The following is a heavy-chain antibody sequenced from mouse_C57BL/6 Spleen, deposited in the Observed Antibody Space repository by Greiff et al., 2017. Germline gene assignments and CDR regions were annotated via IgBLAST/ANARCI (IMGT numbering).Heavy chain of an antibody. V-gene: IGHV1-26*01. CDR1: GYTFTDYY. J-gene: IGHJ1*03. Sequence: EVQLQQSGPELVKPGASVKISCKASGYTFTDYYMNWVKQSHGKSLEWIGDINPNNGGTSYNQKFKGKATLTVDKSSSTAYMELRSLTSEDSAVYYCARGYYGSSGEWYFDVWGTGTTVTVSS. CDR3: ARGYYGSSGEWYFDV. D-gene: IGHD1-1*01. CDR2: INPNNGGT.